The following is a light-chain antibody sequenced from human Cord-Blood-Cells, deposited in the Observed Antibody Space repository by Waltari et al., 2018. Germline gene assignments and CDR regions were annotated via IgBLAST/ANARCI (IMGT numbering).Light chain of an antibody. CDR2: DVS. J-gene: IGLJ1*01. Sequence: QSALTQPASVYGSPGPSIPIPCTGTRSDVGGFNYVPRYQQHPGTAPKLMIYDVSNRPSGVSNRFSGSKSGNTASLTISGLQAEDEAYYYCSSYTSSSTLYVFGTGTKVTVL. CDR3: SSYTSSSTLYV. V-gene: IGLV2-14*01. CDR1: RSDVGGFNY.